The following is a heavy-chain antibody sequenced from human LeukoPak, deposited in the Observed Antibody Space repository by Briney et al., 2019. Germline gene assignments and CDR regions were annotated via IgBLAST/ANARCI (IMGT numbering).Heavy chain of an antibody. CDR2: IIPIFGTA. J-gene: IGHJ4*02. CDR1: GGTFSSYA. CDR3: AESISGWYSGGYYFDY. Sequence: GSSVKVSCKASGGTFSSYAISWVRQAPGQGLEWMGGIIPIFGTANYAQKFQGRVTITADESTSTAYMELSSLRSEDTAVYYCAESISGWYSGGYYFDYWGQGTLVTVSS. V-gene: IGHV1-69*01. D-gene: IGHD6-19*01.